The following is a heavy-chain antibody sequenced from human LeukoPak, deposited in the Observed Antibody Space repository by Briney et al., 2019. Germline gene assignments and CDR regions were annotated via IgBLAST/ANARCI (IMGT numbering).Heavy chain of an antibody. CDR3: ARGNGYNYWFDY. V-gene: IGHV4-30-4*01. Sequence: SGTLSLTCTVSGGSISSGDYYWSWIRQPPGKGLEWIGYIYYSGSTYYNPSLKSRVTISVDTSKNQFSLKLSSVTAADTAVYYCARGNGYNYWFDYWGQGTLVTVSS. CDR2: IYYSGST. D-gene: IGHD5-24*01. CDR1: GGSISSGDYY. J-gene: IGHJ4*02.